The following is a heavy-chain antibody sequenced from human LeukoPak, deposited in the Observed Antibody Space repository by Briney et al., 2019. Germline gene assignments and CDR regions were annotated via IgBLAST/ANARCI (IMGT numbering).Heavy chain of an antibody. V-gene: IGHV1-46*01. CDR1: GYTFTSYY. CDR3: ARPGRGPVIVDYFDY. CDR2: INPSGGST. Sequence: ASVKVSCKASGYTFTSYYMHWVRQAPGQGLEWMGIINPSGGSTSYAQKFQGRVTMTRDTSTSTVYMELSSLRSEDTAVYYCARPGRGPVIVDYFDYWGQGTLVTVSS. D-gene: IGHD2-21*01. J-gene: IGHJ4*02.